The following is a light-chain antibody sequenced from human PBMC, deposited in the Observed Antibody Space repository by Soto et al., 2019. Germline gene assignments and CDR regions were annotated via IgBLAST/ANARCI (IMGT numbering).Light chain of an antibody. J-gene: IGKJ1*01. CDR1: QSISSW. CDR2: DAS. V-gene: IGKV1-5*01. CDR3: QQYHTYWT. Sequence: DIQMTQSPSTLSASVGDRVTITCRASQSISSWLAWYQQKPGKAPKLLIYDASNLEGGVPSRFSGSGSGTEFTLTISSLQPDDFATYFCQQYHTYWTFGQGTKVEIK.